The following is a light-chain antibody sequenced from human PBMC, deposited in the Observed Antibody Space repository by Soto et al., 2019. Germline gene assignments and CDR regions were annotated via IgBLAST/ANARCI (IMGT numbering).Light chain of an antibody. CDR1: HTVGYS. CDR3: QQYKNSPAYT. V-gene: IGKV3-15*01. Sequence: EIMMTQSPATLSLSPGEGATLSCRASHTVGYSLAWYQQKPGQAPRLLIYGASTRVTGIPARFSGSGSQTEFTLTISSLQSEDFAVYYCQQYKNSPAYTFGQGTKLEIK. J-gene: IGKJ2*01. CDR2: GAS.